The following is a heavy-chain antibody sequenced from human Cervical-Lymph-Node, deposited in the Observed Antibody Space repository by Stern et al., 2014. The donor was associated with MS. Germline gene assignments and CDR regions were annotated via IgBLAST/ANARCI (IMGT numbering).Heavy chain of an antibody. J-gene: IGHJ5*02. D-gene: IGHD6-13*01. Sequence: QVQLQESGPGLVKPSETLSLTCAVSGGSVSSSSYQWGWIRQPPGKGLEWIGSIYYKGATDYNPSLKSRVTIPIDTSKNHFSLRLNSVTAADTAVYYCARPLIASSGTNWFDRWGQGTLVTVSS. CDR1: GGSVSSSSYQ. CDR3: ARPLIASSGTNWFDR. CDR2: IYYKGAT. V-gene: IGHV4-39*02.